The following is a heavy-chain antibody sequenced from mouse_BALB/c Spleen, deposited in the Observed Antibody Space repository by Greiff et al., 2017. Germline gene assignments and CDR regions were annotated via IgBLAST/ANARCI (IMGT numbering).Heavy chain of an antibody. CDR1: GDSITSGY. V-gene: IGHV3-8*02. CDR2: ISYSGST. D-gene: IGHD1-1*02. J-gene: IGHJ1*01. Sequence: EVMLVESGPSLVKPSQTLSLTCSVTGDSITSGYWNWIRKFPGNKLEYMGYISYSGSTYYNPSLKSRISITRETSKNQYYLQLNSVTTEDTATYYCARYMGGDWYFDVWGAGTTVTVSA. CDR3: ARYMGGDWYFDV.